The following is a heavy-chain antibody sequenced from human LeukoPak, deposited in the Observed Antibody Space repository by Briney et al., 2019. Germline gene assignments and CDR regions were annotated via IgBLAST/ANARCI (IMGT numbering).Heavy chain of an antibody. CDR2: ISGSGAST. V-gene: IGHV3-23*01. J-gene: IGHJ4*02. Sequence: GGSLRLSCAASGFTFSDFWMSWVRQAPGKGLEWVSAISGSGASTYYADSVKDRFTLSRDDSKNTLYLQMNSLRAEDTAVYYCAKSRSSSSTSCYNYWGQGTLVTVSS. CDR3: AKSRSSSSTSCYNY. CDR1: GFTFSDFW. D-gene: IGHD2-2*02.